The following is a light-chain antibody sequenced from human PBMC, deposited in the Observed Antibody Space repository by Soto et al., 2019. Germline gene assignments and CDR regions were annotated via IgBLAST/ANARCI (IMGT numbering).Light chain of an antibody. Sequence: DIQMTQSPSSLSASVGDRVTLTCRASQSINNWLAWYQQKPGKAPNVLIYKASSLESGVPSRFSGSGSGTEFTLTISSLQPDDFATYYCQQYNTYPLTFGGGTKVEIK. J-gene: IGKJ4*01. CDR2: KAS. CDR1: QSINNW. V-gene: IGKV1-5*03. CDR3: QQYNTYPLT.